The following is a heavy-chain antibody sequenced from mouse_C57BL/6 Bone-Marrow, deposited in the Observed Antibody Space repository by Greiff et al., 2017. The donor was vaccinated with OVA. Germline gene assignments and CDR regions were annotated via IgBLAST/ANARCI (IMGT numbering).Heavy chain of an antibody. J-gene: IGHJ4*01. CDR1: GYTFTDYY. CDR3: ARGNSYYSNLYYAMDY. CDR2: IYPGSGNT. V-gene: IGHV1-76*01. D-gene: IGHD2-5*01. Sequence: VKLVESGAELVRPGASVKLSCKASGYTFTDYYINWVKQRPGQGLEWIARIYPGSGNTYYNEKFKGKATLTAEKSSSTAYMQLSSLTSEDSAVYFCARGNSYYSNLYYAMDYWGQGTSVTVSS.